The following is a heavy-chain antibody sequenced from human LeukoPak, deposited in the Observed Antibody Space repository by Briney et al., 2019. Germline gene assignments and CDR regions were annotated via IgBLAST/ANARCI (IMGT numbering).Heavy chain of an antibody. D-gene: IGHD5-12*01. CDR2: ISYDGSNK. CDR1: GFTFSSYG. J-gene: IGHJ4*02. V-gene: IGHV3-30*18. CDR3: AKDSTDSGYPFDY. Sequence: GGSLRLSCTASGFTFSSYGMHWVRQAPGKGLEWVALISYDGSNKYYADSVKGRFTISRDNSKNTLYLQMNSLRAEDTAVFYCAKDSTDSGYPFDYRGQGTLVTVSS.